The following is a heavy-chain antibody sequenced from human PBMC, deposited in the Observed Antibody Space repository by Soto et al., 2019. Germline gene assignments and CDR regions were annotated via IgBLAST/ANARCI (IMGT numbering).Heavy chain of an antibody. CDR3: ARAGFSGSYAHTYYYYYYMDV. CDR2: MNPNSGNT. CDR1: GYTFTSYD. Sequence: ASVKVSCKASGYTFTSYDINWVRQATGQRLEWMGWMNPNSGNTGYAQKFQGRVTMTRNTSISTAYMELSSLRSEDTAVYYCARAGFSGSYAHTYYYYYYMDVWGKGTTVTVSS. V-gene: IGHV1-8*01. J-gene: IGHJ6*03. D-gene: IGHD3-16*01.